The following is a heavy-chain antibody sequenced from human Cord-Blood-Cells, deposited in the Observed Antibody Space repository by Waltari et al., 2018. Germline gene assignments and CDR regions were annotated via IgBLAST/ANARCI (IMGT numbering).Heavy chain of an antibody. CDR2: IYSGGST. CDR3: ARDRGEAYGMDV. CDR1: GFTVSSNY. J-gene: IGHJ6*02. V-gene: IGHV3-53*02. D-gene: IGHD7-27*01. Sequence: EVQLVETGGGLIQPGGSLRLSCADSGFTVSSNYMSWVRQAPGKGLEWVSVIYSGGSTYYADSVKGRFTISRDNSKNTLYLQMNSLRAEDTAVYYCARDRGEAYGMDVWGQGTTVTVSS.